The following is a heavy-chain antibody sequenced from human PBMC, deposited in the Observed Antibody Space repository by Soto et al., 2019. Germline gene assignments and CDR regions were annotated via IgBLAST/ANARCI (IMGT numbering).Heavy chain of an antibody. J-gene: IGHJ4*02. Sequence: SETLSLTCAVYGGSFSGYYWSWIRQPPGKGLEWIGEINHSGSTIYNPSFESRVTMSLDRAKNRCCLKLHSMPAADRAVYFCATGGWSDSFDSWGQGTLVTVSS. CDR1: GGSFSGYY. V-gene: IGHV4-34*01. CDR2: INHSGST. CDR3: ATGGWSDSFDS.